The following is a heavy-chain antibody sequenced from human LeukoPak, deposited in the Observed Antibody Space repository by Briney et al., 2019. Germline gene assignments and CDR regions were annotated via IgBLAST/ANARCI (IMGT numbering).Heavy chain of an antibody. CDR3: GKTDIYFNPIDY. D-gene: IGHD3-9*01. Sequence: SETLSLTCAVSGVSISSSEWWIWVRPPPGQGLEWIGEIHRDGRTRYNPSLKSRVTMSMDYSKNQFSLSVTSVTAADTAIYYCGKTDIYFNPIDYWGPGSLVTVSS. CDR1: GVSISSSEW. CDR2: IHRDGRT. J-gene: IGHJ4*02. V-gene: IGHV4-4*02.